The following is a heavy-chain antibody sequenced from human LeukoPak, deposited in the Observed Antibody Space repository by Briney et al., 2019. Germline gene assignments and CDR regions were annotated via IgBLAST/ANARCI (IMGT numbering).Heavy chain of an antibody. CDR2: IIPMFGKG. J-gene: IGHJ4*02. CDR1: GGTFSSYG. Sequence: SVKVSCKASGGTFSSYGISWVRQAPGQGREWMGGIIPMFGKGNYAQRFQGRGKITADESTSTAYMELSSLRSEDTAVYYCARGVTYCGGDCYGYWGQGTLVTVSS. CDR3: ARGVTYCGGDCYGY. V-gene: IGHV1-69*13. D-gene: IGHD2-21*01.